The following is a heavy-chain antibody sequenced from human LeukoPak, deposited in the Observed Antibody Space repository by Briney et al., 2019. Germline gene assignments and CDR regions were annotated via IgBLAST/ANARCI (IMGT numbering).Heavy chain of an antibody. J-gene: IGHJ6*02. D-gene: IGHD2-8*02. CDR1: GGSISSGSYY. CDR3: ARGSGPGGMDV. Sequence: SQTLSLTCTVSGGSISSGSYYWSWIRQPAGKGLEWIGRIYTSGSTNYNPSLKSRVTISVDTSKNQFSLKLSSVTAADTAVYYCARGSGPGGMDVWGQGTTVTVSS. V-gene: IGHV4-61*02. CDR2: IYTSGST.